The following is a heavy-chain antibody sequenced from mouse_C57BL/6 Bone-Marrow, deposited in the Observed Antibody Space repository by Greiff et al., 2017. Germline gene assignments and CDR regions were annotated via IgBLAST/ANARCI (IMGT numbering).Heavy chain of an antibody. Sequence: VQLQQSGAELARPGASVKLSCKASGYTFTSYGISWVKQRTGQGLEWIGEIYPRSGNTYYNEKFKGKATLTADKSSSTAYMQLSSLTSEDSAVYYCARLGRGYFDYWGQGTTLTVSS. CDR1: GYTFTSYG. CDR2: IYPRSGNT. CDR3: ARLGRGYFDY. V-gene: IGHV1-81*01. J-gene: IGHJ2*01. D-gene: IGHD4-1*01.